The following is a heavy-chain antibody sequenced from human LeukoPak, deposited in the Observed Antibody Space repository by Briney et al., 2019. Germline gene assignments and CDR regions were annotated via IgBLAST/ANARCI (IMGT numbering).Heavy chain of an antibody. Sequence: ASVKVSCKASGYTFTSYGISWVRQAPGQGLEWMGWISAYNGNTNYAQKLQGRVTMTTDTSTSTAYMELRSLRSDDTAVYYCARLIQRYDSSGYYYWDYWGQGTLVTVSS. CDR2: ISAYNGNT. V-gene: IGHV1-18*01. J-gene: IGHJ4*02. CDR1: GYTFTSYG. D-gene: IGHD3-22*01. CDR3: ARLIQRYDSSGYYYWDY.